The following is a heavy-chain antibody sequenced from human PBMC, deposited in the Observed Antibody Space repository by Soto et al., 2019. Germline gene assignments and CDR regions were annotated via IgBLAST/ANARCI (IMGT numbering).Heavy chain of an antibody. D-gene: IGHD3-3*01. CDR3: ARQSNYVFLSGYNNPYYFAF. Sequence: SETLSLTCTVSGVSISSYYWSWIRQPPGKGLEWIGYIFYSGSTDYNPSLKSRVTISVDTSKNQFSLKLSSVTAADTAVYYCARQSNYVFLSGYNNPYYFAFWGRGTLVTVSS. V-gene: IGHV4-59*08. CDR2: IFYSGST. J-gene: IGHJ4*02. CDR1: GVSISSYY.